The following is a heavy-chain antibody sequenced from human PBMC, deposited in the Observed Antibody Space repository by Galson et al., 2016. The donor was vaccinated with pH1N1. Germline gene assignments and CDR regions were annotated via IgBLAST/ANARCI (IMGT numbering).Heavy chain of an antibody. CDR2: ISFDSSNK. CDR3: ARGSSVWSAEWELFDS. V-gene: IGHV3-30*04. D-gene: IGHD1-26*01. Sequence: SLRLSCAASGFGFSSYAMHWVRQAPGQGLEWVAFISFDSSNKYYVDSVRGRFTVSRDNSKNTPFLQMNSLRAEDTAIYYCARGSSVWSAEWELFDSWGQGTLVTVSS. CDR1: GFGFSSYA. J-gene: IGHJ4*02.